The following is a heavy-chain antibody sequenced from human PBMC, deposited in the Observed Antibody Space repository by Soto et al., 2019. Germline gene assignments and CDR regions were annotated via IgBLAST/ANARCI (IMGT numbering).Heavy chain of an antibody. CDR1: GFTFSGYW. Sequence: EVQLVESGGGLVQPGGSLRLSCAASGFTFSGYWMHWVRQAPGKGLVWVSRINSEGNNTNYADSVKGRFTISRDNAKNTLYLQMNSLRAEDTAVYYCAREAAGWYWAFDIWGQGTMVTVSS. D-gene: IGHD6-19*01. CDR2: INSEGNNT. V-gene: IGHV3-74*01. CDR3: AREAAGWYWAFDI. J-gene: IGHJ3*02.